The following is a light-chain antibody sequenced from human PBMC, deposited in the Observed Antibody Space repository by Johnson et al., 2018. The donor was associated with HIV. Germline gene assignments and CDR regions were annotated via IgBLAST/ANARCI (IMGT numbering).Light chain of an antibody. V-gene: IGLV1-51*01. CDR3: GTWDSSLSALYV. Sequence: QSVLTQPSSVSAAPGQKVTISCSGSSSNIGNNYVSWYQQLPGTAPKLLIYDNNKRPSGIPDRFSGSKSGTSATLGITGLQTGDEADYYCGTWDSSLSALYVFGTGT. J-gene: IGLJ1*01. CDR1: SSNIGNNY. CDR2: DNN.